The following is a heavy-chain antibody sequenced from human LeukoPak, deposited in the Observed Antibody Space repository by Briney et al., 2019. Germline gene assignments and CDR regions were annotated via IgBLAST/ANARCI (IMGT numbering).Heavy chain of an antibody. V-gene: IGHV4-38-2*01. Sequence: SETLSLTCAVSGNSISNTYYWGWIRQPPGKELELSGSIYNSGSTHYNPSLKSRVTISVDTSKNQFSLKLSSVTAADTAVYYCARNSSGNYFDYWGQGTLVTVSS. CDR1: GNSISNTYY. D-gene: IGHD1-26*01. J-gene: IGHJ4*02. CDR2: IYNSGST. CDR3: ARNSSGNYFDY.